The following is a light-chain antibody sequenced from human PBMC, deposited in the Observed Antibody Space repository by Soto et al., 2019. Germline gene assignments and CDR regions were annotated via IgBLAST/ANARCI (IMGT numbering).Light chain of an antibody. CDR1: SSDVGSYNV. V-gene: IGLV2-14*02. CDR3: TSYTSSTHFYV. J-gene: IGLJ1*01. Sequence: QSVLTQPASVSGSPGQSITISCTGTSSDVGSYNVVSWYQQHPGKAPQLLIYEVNKRPSGVSDRFSGSKSGNTASLTISGLQAEDEADYYCTSYTSSTHFYVFGTGTKVTDL. CDR2: EVN.